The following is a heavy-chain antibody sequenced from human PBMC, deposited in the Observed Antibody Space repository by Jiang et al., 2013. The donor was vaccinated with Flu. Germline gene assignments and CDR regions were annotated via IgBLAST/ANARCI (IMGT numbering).Heavy chain of an antibody. CDR2: VDPEDGET. CDR1: GYTFTDYY. Sequence: GAEVKKPGATVKISCKVSGYTFTDYYMHWVQQAPGKGLEWMGLVDPEDGETIYAEKFQGRVTITADTSTDTAYMELSSLRSEDTAVYYCATAPVGRAAAGLDAFDIWGQGTMVTVSS. J-gene: IGHJ3*02. D-gene: IGHD6-13*01. CDR3: ATAPVGRAAAGLDAFDI. V-gene: IGHV1-69-2*01.